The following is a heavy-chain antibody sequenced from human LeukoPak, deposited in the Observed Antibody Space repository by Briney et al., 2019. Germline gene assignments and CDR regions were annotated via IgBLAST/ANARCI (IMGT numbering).Heavy chain of an antibody. Sequence: SETLSLTCTVSGGSISSSSYYWGWIRQPPGKGLEWIGSIYYSGSTYYNPSLKSRVTISVDTSKNQFSLKLSSVTAADTAVYYCARHSLRNDAFDYWGQGTLVTVSS. V-gene: IGHV4-39*01. CDR3: ARHSLRNDAFDY. D-gene: IGHD1-1*01. CDR2: IYYSGST. CDR1: GGSISSSSYY. J-gene: IGHJ4*02.